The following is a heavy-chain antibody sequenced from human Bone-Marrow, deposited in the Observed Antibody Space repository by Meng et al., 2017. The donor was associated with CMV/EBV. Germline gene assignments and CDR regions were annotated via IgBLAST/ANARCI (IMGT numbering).Heavy chain of an antibody. D-gene: IGHD6-13*01. CDR3: ARKAYSRGFDY. CDR1: EFTFSSYS. J-gene: IGHJ4*02. Sequence: GESLKISCAASEFTFSSYSMNWVRQAPGKGLEWVSSIGSSSSYIYYADSVKGRFTISRDNAKNSLYLQMNSLRAEDTAVYYCARKAYSRGFDYWGQGTLVTVSS. CDR2: IGSSSSYI. V-gene: IGHV3-21*01.